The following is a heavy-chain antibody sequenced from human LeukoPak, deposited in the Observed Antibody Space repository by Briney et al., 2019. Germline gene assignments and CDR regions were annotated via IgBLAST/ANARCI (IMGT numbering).Heavy chain of an antibody. CDR3: ARDATTVTPHDY. J-gene: IGHJ4*02. Sequence: GGSLRLSCAAAGFTFSNYAMTWVRQAPGKGLEWVSSISSSSSYIYYADSVKGRFTISRDNAKNSLYLQMNSLRAEDTAVYYCARDATTVTPHDYWGQGTLVTVSS. D-gene: IGHD4-11*01. V-gene: IGHV3-21*01. CDR1: GFTFSNYA. CDR2: ISSSSSYI.